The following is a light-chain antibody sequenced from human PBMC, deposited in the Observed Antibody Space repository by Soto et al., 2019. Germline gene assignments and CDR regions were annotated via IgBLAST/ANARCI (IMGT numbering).Light chain of an antibody. Sequence: NVLTQSPGTLSLSPGERATLSCRASQSVSSSYLAWYQQKPGQAPRLLIYGASSRATGIPDRFSGSGSGTDLTLTISRLEPEDVAVYYCQQYGSSPRTFGQGTKVDIK. CDR2: GAS. CDR1: QSVSSSY. V-gene: IGKV3-20*01. CDR3: QQYGSSPRT. J-gene: IGKJ1*01.